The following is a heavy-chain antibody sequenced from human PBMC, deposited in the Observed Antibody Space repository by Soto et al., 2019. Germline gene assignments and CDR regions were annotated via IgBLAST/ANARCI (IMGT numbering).Heavy chain of an antibody. CDR3: ARESSGYDFYYYYYYMDV. Sequence: ASVKVSCKASGYTFTIYDINWVRQATGQGLEWMGWMNPNSGNTGYAQKLQGRVTMTRNTSISTACMELSSLRSEDTAVYYCARESSGYDFYYYYYYMDVWGKGTTVTVSS. CDR2: MNPNSGNT. CDR1: GYTFTIYD. D-gene: IGHD5-12*01. V-gene: IGHV1-8*01. J-gene: IGHJ6*03.